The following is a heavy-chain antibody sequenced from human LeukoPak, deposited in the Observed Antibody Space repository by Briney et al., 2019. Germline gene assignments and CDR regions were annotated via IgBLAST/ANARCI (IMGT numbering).Heavy chain of an antibody. J-gene: IGHJ3*02. V-gene: IGHV4-34*01. D-gene: IGHD6-19*01. CDR3: ARNLYSSRTNDAFVI. CDR1: GESFSGYY. Sequence: PSETLSLTCAVYGESFSGYYWSWIRQPPGKGLEWIGEINHSGSTYYNPSLKSRVTISVDTSKKHFALKLSSVTAADTAVYYCARNLYSSRTNDAFVIWGQGTTVTVSS. CDR2: INHSGST.